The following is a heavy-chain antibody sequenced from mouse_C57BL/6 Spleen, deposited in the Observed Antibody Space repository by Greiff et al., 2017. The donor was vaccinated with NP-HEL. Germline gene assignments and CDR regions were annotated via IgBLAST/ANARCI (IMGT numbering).Heavy chain of an antibody. D-gene: IGHD2-5*01. CDR1: GYAFSSSW. CDR2: IYPGDGDT. J-gene: IGHJ2*01. CDR3: ARKDSNYADY. V-gene: IGHV1-82*01. Sequence: QVQLKQSGPELVKPGASVKISCKASGYAFSSSWMNWVKQRPGKGLEWIGRIYPGDGDTNYNGKFKGKATLTADKSSSTAYMQLSSLTSEDSAVYFCARKDSNYADYWGQGTTLTVSS.